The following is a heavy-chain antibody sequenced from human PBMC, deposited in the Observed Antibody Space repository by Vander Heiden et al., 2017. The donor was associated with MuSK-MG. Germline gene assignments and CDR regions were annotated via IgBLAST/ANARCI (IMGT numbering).Heavy chain of an antibody. Sequence: QVQLVQSGGEVKKPGASVKVSCKASGYTFTSYDSNWVRQATGQGLEWMGCMNTNSGKTGYAQNFQGRLTITRSTSISTSYMELRSLSSHEPAVHYRARGPTQLVASALHYYYMDVWVNVPTITVCS. CDR2: MNTNSGKT. J-gene: IGHJ6*03. D-gene: IGHD6-13*01. CDR1: GYTFTSYD. CDR3: ARGPTQLVASALHYYYMDV. V-gene: IGHV1-8*03.